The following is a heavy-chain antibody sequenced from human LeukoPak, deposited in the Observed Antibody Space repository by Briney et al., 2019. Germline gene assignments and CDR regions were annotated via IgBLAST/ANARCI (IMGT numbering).Heavy chain of an antibody. CDR1: GFTFSNHA. CDR2: ITGSGGST. CDR3: ARGELGYCSSTSCYGYYYYYMDV. J-gene: IGHJ6*03. V-gene: IGHV3-23*01. Sequence: GGSLRLSCAASGFTFSNHAMSWVRQAPGKGLDWVSAITGSGGSTYYADSVKGRFTISRDNSKNTLYLQMNSLRSDDTAVYYCARGELGYCSSTSCYGYYYYYMDVWGKGTTVTVSS. D-gene: IGHD2-2*01.